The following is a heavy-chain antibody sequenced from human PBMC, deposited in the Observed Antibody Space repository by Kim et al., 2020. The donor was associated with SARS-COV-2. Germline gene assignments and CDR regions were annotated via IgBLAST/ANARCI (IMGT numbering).Heavy chain of an antibody. CDR1: GFTFSSYE. D-gene: IGHD2-2*01. Sequence: GGSLRLSCAASGFTFSSYEMNWVRQAPGKGLEWVSYISSSGSTIYYADSVKGRFTISRDNAKNSLYLQMNSLRAEDTAVYYCARGPRKYCSSTSCQRYNWFDPWGQGTLVTVSS. J-gene: IGHJ5*02. V-gene: IGHV3-48*03. CDR3: ARGPRKYCSSTSCQRYNWFDP. CDR2: ISSSGSTI.